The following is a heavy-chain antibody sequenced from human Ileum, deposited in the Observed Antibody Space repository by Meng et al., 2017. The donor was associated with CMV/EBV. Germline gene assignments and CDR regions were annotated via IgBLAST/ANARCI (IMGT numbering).Heavy chain of an antibody. CDR1: GFTFSDYW. CDR3: ERDDPVIAMPPEFYYGMDV. CDR2: IKQDGSEK. D-gene: IGHD2-21*01. V-gene: IGHV3-7*01. J-gene: IGHJ6*02. Sequence: GESLKISCVASGFTFSDYWMSWVRQAPGTGLEWVATIKQDGSEKYYVDSVKGRFTISRDNAKNSLYLQMNSLRGEDTAVYYCERDDPVIAMPPEFYYGMDVWGQGTTVTVSS.